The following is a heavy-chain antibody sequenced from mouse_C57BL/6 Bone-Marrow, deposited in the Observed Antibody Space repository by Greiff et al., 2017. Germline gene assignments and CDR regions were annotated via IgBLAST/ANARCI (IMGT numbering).Heavy chain of an antibody. CDR3: ARRLLLFGY. V-gene: IGHV5-17*01. CDR1: GFTFSDYG. Sequence: EVKLMESGGGLVKPGGSLKLSCAASGFTFSDYGMHWVRQAPEKGLEWVAYISSGSSTIYYADTMKGRFTISRDNAKNTLFLHMTSLRAEDTAMYYCARRLLLFGYWGQGTTLTVSS. D-gene: IGHD2-3*01. CDR2: ISSGSSTI. J-gene: IGHJ2*01.